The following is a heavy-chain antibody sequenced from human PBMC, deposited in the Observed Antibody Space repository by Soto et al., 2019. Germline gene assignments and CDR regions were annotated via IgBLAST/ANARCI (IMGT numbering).Heavy chain of an antibody. CDR1: GYTFTSYG. J-gene: IGHJ4*02. V-gene: IGHV1-18*01. CDR2: ISAYNGNT. D-gene: IGHD2-21*02. CDR3: ARDLPHCGGDCYSGPLDY. Sequence: ASVKVSCKAAGYTFTSYGISWVRQAPGQGLEWMGWISAYNGNTNYAQKLQGRVTMTTDTSTSTAYMELRSLRSDDTAVYYCARDLPHCGGDCYSGPLDYWGQGTLVTVSS.